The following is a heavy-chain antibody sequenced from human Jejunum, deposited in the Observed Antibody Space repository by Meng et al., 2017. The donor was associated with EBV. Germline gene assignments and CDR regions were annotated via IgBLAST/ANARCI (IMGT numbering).Heavy chain of an antibody. CDR2: IYHSGST. V-gene: IGHV4-4*02. CDR3: VRYGSGYFPALWY. D-gene: IGHD3-3*01. J-gene: IGHJ4*02. CDR1: GDSISSSNW. Sequence: QVQLHEPGPVLVRPSGTLSLTCAVSGDSISSSNWWSWVRQPPGKGLEWIGEIYHSGSTNYNPSLKSRVTISVDKSKNQFSLKLSSVTAADTAVYYCVRYGSGYFPALWYWGQGTLVTVSS.